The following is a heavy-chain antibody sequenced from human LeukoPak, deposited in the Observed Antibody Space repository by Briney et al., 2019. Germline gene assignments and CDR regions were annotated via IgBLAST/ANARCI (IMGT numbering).Heavy chain of an antibody. J-gene: IGHJ1*01. CDR3: SRYCTHGSCYPPDFQH. V-gene: IGHV3-66*01. D-gene: IGHD2-15*01. CDR2: IYGGGDT. Sequence: PGGSLRLSCVASGFTVSGHYMSWVRQAPGKGLEWVSVIYGGGDTHYADSVKARFTISRDNSKNTLYRQMNSLRVEDTAVYYGSRYCTHGSCYPPDFQHWGQGTLVTVSS. CDR1: GFTVSGHY.